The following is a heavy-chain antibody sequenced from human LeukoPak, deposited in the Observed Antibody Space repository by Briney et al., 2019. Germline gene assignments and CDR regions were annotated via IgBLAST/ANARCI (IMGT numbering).Heavy chain of an antibody. Sequence: PSETLSLTCAVYGGSFSGYYWSWIRQPPGKGLEWIGEVNHSGSTNYNPSLKSRVTISVDTSKNQFSLKLSSVTAADTAVYYCARGTEKYDYWGQGTLVTVSS. V-gene: IGHV4-34*01. CDR1: GGSFSGYY. D-gene: IGHD5-24*01. J-gene: IGHJ4*02. CDR3: ARGTEKYDY. CDR2: VNHSGST.